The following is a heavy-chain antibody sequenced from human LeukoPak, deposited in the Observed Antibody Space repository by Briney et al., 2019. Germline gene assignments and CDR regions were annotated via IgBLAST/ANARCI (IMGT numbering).Heavy chain of an antibody. Sequence: PGGSLRLSCAASGFTFDDYAMHWVRQAPGKGLEWVSLISWDGGSTYYADSVKGRFTISRDNSKNSLYLQMNSLRAEDTALYYSAKDCCDFGSRYYGSCGAFDIWGQGTMVIVSS. CDR1: GFTFDDYA. V-gene: IGHV3-43D*04. D-gene: IGHD3-3*01. J-gene: IGHJ3*02. CDR2: ISWDGGST. CDR3: AKDCCDFGSRYYGSCGAFDI.